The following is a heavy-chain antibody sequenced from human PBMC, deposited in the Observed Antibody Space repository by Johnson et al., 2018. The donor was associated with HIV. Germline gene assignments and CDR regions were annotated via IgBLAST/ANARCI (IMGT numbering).Heavy chain of an antibody. V-gene: IGHV3-30*03. CDR1: GFTFSNFG. J-gene: IGHJ3*02. CDR2: ISYDGTNK. Sequence: QVQLVESGGGVVQPGRSLRLSCAASGFTFSNFGFHWVRQAPGKGLEWVAFISYDGTNKYYADSVKGRFTISRDNSKNSLYLQMNSLGVEDTALYYCARGGLGYQNIHDPFDIWGQGTMVTVSS. D-gene: IGHD3-16*02. CDR3: ARGGLGYQNIHDPFDI.